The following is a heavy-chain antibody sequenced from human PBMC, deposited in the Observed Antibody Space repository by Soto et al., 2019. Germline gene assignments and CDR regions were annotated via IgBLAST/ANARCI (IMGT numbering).Heavy chain of an antibody. J-gene: IGHJ3*01. CDR3: AKVRLTDYLRYAPHL. Sequence: EVQLLESGGGLVQPGGSLSLACAASGFTFNNYAMNWVRQAPGRGLEWVSIISPNGASTYYADSVKGRFTISRDNSQNPVFLQMTSLRAEDTAIYFCAKVRLTDYLRYAPHLLGQGTLVTVSS. CDR1: GFTFNNYA. D-gene: IGHD2-8*01. CDR2: ISPNGAST. V-gene: IGHV3-23*01.